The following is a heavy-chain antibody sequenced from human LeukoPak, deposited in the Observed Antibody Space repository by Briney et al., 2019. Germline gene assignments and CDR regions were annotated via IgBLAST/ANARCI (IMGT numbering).Heavy chain of an antibody. CDR2: INHSGST. Sequence: PSETLSLTSAVYGGSFSGYYWSWIRQPPGKGLEWIGEINHSGSTNYNPSLKSRVTISVDTSKNQFSLKLSSVTAADTAVYYCAGFYYDSSGYYQGVDYWGQGTLVTVSS. J-gene: IGHJ4*02. D-gene: IGHD3-22*01. CDR3: AGFYYDSSGYYQGVDY. V-gene: IGHV4-34*01. CDR1: GGSFSGYY.